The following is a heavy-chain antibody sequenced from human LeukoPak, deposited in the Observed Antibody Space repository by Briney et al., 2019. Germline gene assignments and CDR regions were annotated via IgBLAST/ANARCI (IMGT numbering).Heavy chain of an antibody. CDR1: GYTFTGYY. D-gene: IGHD3-9*01. CDR2: INPNSGGT. CDR3: ARGPTVPSLTGYYH. V-gene: IGHV1-2*02. J-gene: IGHJ4*02. Sequence: VASVKVSCKASGYTFTGYYVHWVRQAPGQGLEWMVWINPNSGGTNYAQKFQGRVTMTRNTSISTAYMELSSLRSEDTAVYYCARGPTVPSLTGYYHWGQGTLVTVSS.